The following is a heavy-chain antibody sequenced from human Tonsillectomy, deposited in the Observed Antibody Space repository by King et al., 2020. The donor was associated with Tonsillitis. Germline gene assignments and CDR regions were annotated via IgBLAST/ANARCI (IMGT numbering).Heavy chain of an antibody. CDR3: ARQYYYGSGSYKYYFDF. J-gene: IGHJ4*02. Sequence: QLQESGPGLVKPSETLSLTCTVSSGSISSSSYYWGWIRQPPGKGLEWIGSIYYTGSTYYNPSLKRRVTISVDTSKNQFSLKLRSVTAADTAVYYCARQYYYGSGSYKYYFDFWGQGTLVTVSS. CDR1: SGSISSSSYY. CDR2: IYYTGST. V-gene: IGHV4-39*01. D-gene: IGHD3-10*01.